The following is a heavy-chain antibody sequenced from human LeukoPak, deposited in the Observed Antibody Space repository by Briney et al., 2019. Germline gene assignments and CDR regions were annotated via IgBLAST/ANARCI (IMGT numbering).Heavy chain of an antibody. J-gene: IGHJ4*02. Sequence: GGSLRLSCAASGFMFSNYAMSWVRQAPGKGLEWVSGISGSGGSTYYVDSVKGRFTISRDNSKNTVYLQMNSLRAEDTALYYCAKDRYKIAPRQSDYWGRGTLVTVSS. CDR2: ISGSGGST. D-gene: IGHD6-6*01. CDR3: AKDRYKIAPRQSDY. V-gene: IGHV3-23*01. CDR1: GFMFSNYA.